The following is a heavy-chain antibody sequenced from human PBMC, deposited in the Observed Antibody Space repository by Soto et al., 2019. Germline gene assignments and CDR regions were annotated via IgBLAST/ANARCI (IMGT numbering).Heavy chain of an antibody. V-gene: IGHV3-23*01. Sequence: EVQLLESGGGLVQPGGSLRLSCAASGFTFSSYAMSWVRQAPGKGLEWVSAISGSGGRTYYADSVKGRFTSSRDNSKNTLDLQMNSLRAEDTAVYYCARQRILDYWGQGTLVTVSS. CDR1: GFTFSSYA. CDR3: ARQRILDY. CDR2: ISGSGGRT. D-gene: IGHD1-26*01. J-gene: IGHJ4*02.